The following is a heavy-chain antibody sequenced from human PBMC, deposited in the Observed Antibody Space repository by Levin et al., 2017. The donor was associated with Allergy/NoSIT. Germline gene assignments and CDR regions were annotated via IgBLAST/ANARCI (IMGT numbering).Heavy chain of an antibody. CDR1: GFTFSSYS. D-gene: IGHD6-19*01. J-gene: IGHJ5*02. Sequence: GGSLRLSCAASGFTFSSYSMNWVRQAPGKGLEWVSSISSSSSYIYYADSVKGRFTISRDNAKNSLYLQMNSLRAEDTAVYYCARDSSGWPGYNWFDPWGQGTLVTVSS. CDR2: ISSSSSYI. CDR3: ARDSSGWPGYNWFDP. V-gene: IGHV3-21*01.